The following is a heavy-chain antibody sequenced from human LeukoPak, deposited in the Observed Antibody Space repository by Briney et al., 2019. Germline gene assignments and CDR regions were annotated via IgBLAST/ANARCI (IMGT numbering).Heavy chain of an antibody. D-gene: IGHD6-19*01. CDR3: AKGLYSSGWNY. CDR1: GFTFSIYA. CDR2: ISGSGGST. V-gene: IGHV3-23*01. J-gene: IGHJ4*02. Sequence: GGSLRLSCAASGFTFSIYAMSWVRQAPGKGLEWVSSISGSGGSTYYADSVKGRFTISRDNSKNTLYLQMNRLRAEDTAVYYCAKGLYSSGWNYWGQGTLVTVSS.